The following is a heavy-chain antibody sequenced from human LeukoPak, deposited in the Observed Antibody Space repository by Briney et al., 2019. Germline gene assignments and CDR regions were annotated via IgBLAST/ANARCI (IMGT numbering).Heavy chain of an antibody. V-gene: IGHV3-30*04. CDR2: ISYDGSNK. Sequence: PGGSLRLSCAASGFTFSSYAMHWVRQAPGKGLEWVAVISYDGSNKYYADSVKGRFTISRDNAKNSLYLQMNSLRAEDTAVYYCASQSDPTYYYDSSGYYQTPLFDYWGQGTLVTVSS. D-gene: IGHD3-22*01. J-gene: IGHJ4*02. CDR3: ASQSDPTYYYDSSGYYQTPLFDY. CDR1: GFTFSSYA.